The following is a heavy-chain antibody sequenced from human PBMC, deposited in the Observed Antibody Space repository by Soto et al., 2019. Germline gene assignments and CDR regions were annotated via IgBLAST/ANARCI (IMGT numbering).Heavy chain of an antibody. CDR2: ITWNSVAL. CDR3: AKERVRDVDG. Sequence: VQLVESGGGLVRPGGSLRLSCAASGFTFDDHAMHWVRQAPGKGLEWISAITWNSVALDYADSVKGRFTISRDNAKNSLYLQMNSLRPEDTALYYCAKERVRDVDGCGQGTLVTVSS. J-gene: IGHJ4*02. CDR1: GFTFDDHA. V-gene: IGHV3-9*01. D-gene: IGHD3-9*01.